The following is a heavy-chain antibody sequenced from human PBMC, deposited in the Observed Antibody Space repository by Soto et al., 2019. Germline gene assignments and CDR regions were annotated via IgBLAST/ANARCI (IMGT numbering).Heavy chain of an antibody. D-gene: IGHD2-15*01. CDR3: ARGTGGAEGPGDY. CDR1: GYTFTSYA. V-gene: IGHV1-3*01. J-gene: IGHJ4*02. CDR2: INAGNGNT. Sequence: QVQLVQSGAEVKKPGASVKVSCKASGYTFTSYAMHWVRQAPGQRLEWMGWINAGNGNTKYSQKFQGRVTITRDTSASTAYMELSSLRFEDTSVYSCARGTGGAEGPGDYWRQGTLVTVSS.